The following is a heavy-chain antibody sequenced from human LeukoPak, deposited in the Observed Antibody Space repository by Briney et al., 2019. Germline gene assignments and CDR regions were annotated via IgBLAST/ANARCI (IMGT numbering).Heavy chain of an antibody. V-gene: IGHV5-51*01. CDR3: ARLSGRDFDF. J-gene: IGHJ4*02. CDR1: GYSFTNYW. CDR2: IYPGDSDT. Sequence: GESLKISCKGSGYSFTNYWIGWVRQMAGKGLEWMGVIYPGDSDTRYSPSFQGQVTMSVDKSISTAYLQWSSLKPSDTAMYYCARLSGRDFDFWGQGTLVTVSS. D-gene: IGHD1-26*01.